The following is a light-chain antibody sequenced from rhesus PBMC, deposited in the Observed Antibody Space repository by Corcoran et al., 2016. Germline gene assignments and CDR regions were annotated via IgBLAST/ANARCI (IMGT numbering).Light chain of an antibody. CDR2: EAS. CDR3: QHYYRTPRT. CDR1: QGITDD. V-gene: IGKV1-25*01. J-gene: IGKJ1*01. Sequence: DIQMTQSPSSLSASVGDRVTITCRASQGITDDLAWYQQKPGETPNLLIYEASSLQSGIPSRFNGSGYGTDFTLTISSLQPEDFATYYCQHYYRTPRTFGQGTKVEIK.